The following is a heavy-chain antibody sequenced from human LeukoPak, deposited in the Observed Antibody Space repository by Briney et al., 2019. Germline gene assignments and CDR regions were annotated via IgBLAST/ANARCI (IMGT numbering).Heavy chain of an antibody. CDR2: TYYRSKWYN. V-gene: IGHV6-1*01. CDR1: GDSVSSKNTA. Sequence: SQTLSLTCAISGDSVSSKNTAWNWIRQSPSRGLEWLGRTYYRSKWYNDYAVSVKSRITINPDTSKNQFSLQLNSVTPEDAAVYYCTSGYYYSYWGQGTLVTVSS. J-gene: IGHJ4*02. D-gene: IGHD3-22*01. CDR3: TSGYYYSY.